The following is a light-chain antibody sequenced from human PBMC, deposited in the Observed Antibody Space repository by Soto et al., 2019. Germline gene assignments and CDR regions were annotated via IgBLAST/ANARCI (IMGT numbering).Light chain of an antibody. J-gene: IGKJ1*01. V-gene: IGKV1-5*01. Sequence: DIQMTQSPSTLSASVGDRVTITCRVSQIISSWLAWYQQKPGKAPKLLIYDASSLESVVPARFSGSGSGTEFTLTISSLQPDDFATYYCQQYNSYPAFGQGTKV. CDR2: DAS. CDR1: QIISSW. CDR3: QQYNSYPA.